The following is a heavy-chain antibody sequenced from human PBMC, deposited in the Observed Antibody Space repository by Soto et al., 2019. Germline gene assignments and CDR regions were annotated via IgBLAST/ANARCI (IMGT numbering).Heavy chain of an antibody. D-gene: IGHD5-18*01. V-gene: IGHV1-69*01. CDR3: ARAWIRHHFDY. CDR1: GGTFSSYA. CDR2: IIPIFGTA. J-gene: IGHJ4*02. Sequence: QVQLVQSGAEVKKPGSSVKVSCKASGGTFSSYAISWVRQAPGQGLEWMGGIIPIFGTANYAQKFQGRVTITTDESTRTGYMELSSLRAEDTAVYYCARAWIRHHFDYWGQGTLVTVSA.